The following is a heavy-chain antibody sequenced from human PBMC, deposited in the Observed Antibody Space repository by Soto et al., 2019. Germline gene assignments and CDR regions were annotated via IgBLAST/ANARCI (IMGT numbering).Heavy chain of an antibody. CDR3: ARNSGSYSYYFDY. J-gene: IGHJ4*02. CDR1: GGTFSSND. D-gene: IGHD1-26*01. Sequence: QVQPVQSGAAVKKPGSSVKVSCKTSGGTFSSNDISWVRQAPGQGLEWMGGIIPIFGTANYAQKVQGRVTITADESTSTAYMEMSSLRSEDTAVYYCARNSGSYSYYFDYWGQGTLVTVSS. V-gene: IGHV1-69*01. CDR2: IIPIFGTA.